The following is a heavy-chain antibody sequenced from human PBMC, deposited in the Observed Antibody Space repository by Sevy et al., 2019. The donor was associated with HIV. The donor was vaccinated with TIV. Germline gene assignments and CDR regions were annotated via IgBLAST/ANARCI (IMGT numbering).Heavy chain of an antibody. J-gene: IGHJ3*02. Sequence: GGSLRLSCAASGFTFSSYGMHWVRQAPGKGLEWVAVIWYDGSNKYYADSVKGRFTISRDNSKNTLYLQMNSLRAEDTAVYYCARDQGQWLVRRGDALDIWGQGTMVTVSS. D-gene: IGHD6-19*01. V-gene: IGHV3-33*01. CDR2: IWYDGSNK. CDR3: ARDQGQWLVRRGDALDI. CDR1: GFTFSSYG.